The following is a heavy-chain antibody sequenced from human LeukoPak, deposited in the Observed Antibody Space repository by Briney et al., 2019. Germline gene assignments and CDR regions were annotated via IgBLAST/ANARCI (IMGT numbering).Heavy chain of an antibody. CDR2: ISTDARTI. D-gene: IGHD1-26*01. CDR1: GFAFSSNW. Sequence: PGGSLRLSCAASGFAFSSNWMHWVRQAPGKGLVWVSHISTDARTITYADFVKGRFTISRDNSKNTLYLQMNSLRAEDTAVYYCARDPSGSYYGDYFDYWGQGTLVTVSS. V-gene: IGHV3-74*01. J-gene: IGHJ4*02. CDR3: ARDPSGSYYGDYFDY.